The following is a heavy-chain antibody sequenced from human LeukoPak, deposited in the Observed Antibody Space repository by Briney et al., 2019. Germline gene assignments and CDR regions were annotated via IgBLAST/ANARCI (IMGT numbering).Heavy chain of an antibody. V-gene: IGHV3-23*01. CDR2: ITGRGTRT. Sequence: GGSLRLSCAASGFIFSNYAMTWVRQAPGKGLDWLSLITGRGTRTYYADSVKGRFTISRDNSKNTLYLQMDTLRADDTALYYCAKMDGDYYDNSSSFDSWGQGTLVTVSS. J-gene: IGHJ4*02. CDR1: GFIFSNYA. CDR3: AKMDGDYYDNSSSFDS. D-gene: IGHD3-22*01.